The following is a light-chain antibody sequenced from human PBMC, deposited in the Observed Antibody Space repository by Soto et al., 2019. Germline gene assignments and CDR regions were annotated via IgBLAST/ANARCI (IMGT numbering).Light chain of an antibody. V-gene: IGLV2-23*02. CDR1: SGDVGSYNL. J-gene: IGLJ1*01. CDR2: EVT. CDR3: CSYAGNSEV. Sequence: QSVLTQPASVSXSPGQSITIPCTGTSGDVGSYNLVSWYQQHPGKAPKLLIYEVTERPSGVSNRFSCSKSGSTASLTISGLHPDDEADYYCCSYAGNSEVFGTGTKVPVL.